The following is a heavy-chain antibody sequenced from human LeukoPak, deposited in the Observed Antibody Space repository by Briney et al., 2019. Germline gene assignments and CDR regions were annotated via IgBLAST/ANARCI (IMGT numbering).Heavy chain of an antibody. J-gene: IGHJ5*01. D-gene: IGHD2-21*01. CDR2: ISGTGGAT. CDR3: VKDPRDTYGTNWFVS. Sequence: PGGSLRLSCVASGFSFGNYAMSWVRQAPGKGLQWVSQISGTGGATWYAGFARDRFTLSRDNSKKTLYLQMSGLRVEDTAMYYCVKDPRDTYGTNWFVSWGQGTLLIVYS. CDR1: GFSFGNYA. V-gene: IGHV3-23*01.